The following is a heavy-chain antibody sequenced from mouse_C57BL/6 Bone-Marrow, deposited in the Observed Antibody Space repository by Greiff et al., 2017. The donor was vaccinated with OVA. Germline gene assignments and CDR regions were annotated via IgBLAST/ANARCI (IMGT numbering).Heavy chain of an antibody. J-gene: IGHJ3*01. V-gene: IGHV2-2*01. CDR3: ARNELLSFAY. D-gene: IGHD2-1*01. CDR2: IGSGGST. Sequence: QVQLQQSGPGLVQPSQSLSITCTVSGFSLTSYGVHWVRQSPGKGLEWLGVIGSGGSTDYNAAFISRLSISKDNSKSQVFFKMNSLQADDTAIYYCARNELLSFAYWGQGTLVTVSA. CDR1: GFSLTSYG.